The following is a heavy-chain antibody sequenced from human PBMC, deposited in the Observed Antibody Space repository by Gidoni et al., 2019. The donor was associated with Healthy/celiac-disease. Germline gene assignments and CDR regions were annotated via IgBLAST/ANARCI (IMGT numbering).Heavy chain of an antibody. CDR2: IWYDGSNK. V-gene: IGHV3-33*01. Sequence: QVQLVESGGGVVQPGRSLRLSCAASGFTFSVYGMHWVRQAPGKGLEWVAVIWYDGSNKYYADSVKVRFTISRDNSKNTLYLQMNSLRAEDTAVYYCARDPVYDSSGYYFDYWGQGTLVTVSS. J-gene: IGHJ4*02. CDR1: GFTFSVYG. D-gene: IGHD3-22*01. CDR3: ARDPVYDSSGYYFDY.